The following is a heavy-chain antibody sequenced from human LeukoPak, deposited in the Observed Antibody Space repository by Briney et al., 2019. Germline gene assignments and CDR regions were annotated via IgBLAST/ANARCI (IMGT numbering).Heavy chain of an antibody. Sequence: GGSLRLSCAASGFTFSDYYMSWIRQAPGKGLEWVSYISSCGSTIYYADSVKGRFTISRGNAKNSLYLQMNSLRAEDTAVYYCARDAANYDFSSGSTTSNWFDPWGQGTLVTVSS. CDR2: ISSCGSTI. CDR3: ARDAANYDFSSGSTTSNWFDP. CDR1: GFTFSDYY. V-gene: IGHV3-11*04. D-gene: IGHD3-3*01. J-gene: IGHJ5*02.